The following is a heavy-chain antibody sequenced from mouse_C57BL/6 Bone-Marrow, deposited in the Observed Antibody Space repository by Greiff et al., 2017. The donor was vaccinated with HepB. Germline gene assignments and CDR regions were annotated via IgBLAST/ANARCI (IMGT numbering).Heavy chain of an antibody. D-gene: IGHD2-2*01. CDR3: ARRRLRGYAMDY. Sequence: QVQLKESGAELVRPGASVKLSCKASGYTFTDYYINWVKQRPGQGLEWIARIYPGSGNTYYNEKFKGKATLTAEKSSSTAYMQLSSLTSEDSAVYFCARRRLRGYAMDYWGQGTSVTVSS. J-gene: IGHJ4*01. CDR2: IYPGSGNT. CDR1: GYTFTDYY. V-gene: IGHV1-76*01.